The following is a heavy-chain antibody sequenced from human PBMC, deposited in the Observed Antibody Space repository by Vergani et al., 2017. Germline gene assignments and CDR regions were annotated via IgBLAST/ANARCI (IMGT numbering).Heavy chain of an antibody. Sequence: QVQLVQSGAEVKKPGASVKVSCKASGYNFRNYRITWVRQAPGQGLEWLGWNSPYNGHPKYAQKLQDRITMITDKSTTTAYMEVRGLRSDDTAVYYCARGLNHFESKDYYGYAFDIWGQGTLVPVSS. CDR2: NSPYNGHP. J-gene: IGHJ3*02. D-gene: IGHD3-22*01. CDR1: GYNFRNYR. CDR3: ARGLNHFESKDYYGYAFDI. V-gene: IGHV1-18*01.